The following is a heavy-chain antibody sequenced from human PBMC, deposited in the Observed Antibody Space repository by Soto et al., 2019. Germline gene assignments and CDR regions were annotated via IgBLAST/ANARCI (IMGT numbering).Heavy chain of an antibody. V-gene: IGHV3-7*01. CDR1: GFIFSNYW. CDR2: IKQDGSEK. J-gene: IGHJ5*02. CDR3: AREGTIREWLTDH. D-gene: IGHD5-12*01. Sequence: EVQLVESGGGLVQPGGSLRLSCVASGFIFSNYWMHWVRQTPDKGLEWVANIKQDGSEKYYVDSVNGRFTISRDNAKNSLFLQMNNLRAEDTAVYYCAREGTIREWLTDHWGQGTLVTVSS.